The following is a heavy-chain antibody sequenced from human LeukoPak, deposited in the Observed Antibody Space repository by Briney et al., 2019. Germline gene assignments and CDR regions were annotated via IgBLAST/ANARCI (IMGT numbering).Heavy chain of an antibody. V-gene: IGHV3-21*01. D-gene: IGHD5-18*01. J-gene: IGHJ4*02. CDR2: ISSSSSYI. CDR3: ARAVDTAMVF. Sequence: GGSLRLSCAASGFTFSSYSMNWVRQAPGKGLEWVSSISSSSSYIYYADSVKGRFTISGDNAKNSLYLQMNSLRAEDTAVYYCARAVDTAMVFRGQGTLVTVSS. CDR1: GFTFSSYS.